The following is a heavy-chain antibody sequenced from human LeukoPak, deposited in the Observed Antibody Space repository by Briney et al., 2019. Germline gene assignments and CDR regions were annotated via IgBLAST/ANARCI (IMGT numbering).Heavy chain of an antibody. CDR3: AKGRPRPLVVPAAMRAFDI. J-gene: IGHJ3*02. CDR1: GFTFSNFW. V-gene: IGHV3-53*05. CDR2: IYSGGST. D-gene: IGHD2-2*01. Sequence: GGSLRLSCAASGFTFSNFWMSWVRQAPGKGLEWVSVIYSGGSTYYADSVKGRFTISRDNAKNSLYLQMNSLRAEDTALYYCAKGRPRPLVVPAAMRAFDIWGQGTMVTVSS.